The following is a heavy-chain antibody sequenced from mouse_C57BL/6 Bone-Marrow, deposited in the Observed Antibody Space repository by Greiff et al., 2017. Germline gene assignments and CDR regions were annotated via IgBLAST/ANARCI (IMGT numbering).Heavy chain of an antibody. Sequence: QVQLQQSGAELARPGASVKLSCKASGYTFTSYGISWVKQRTGQGLEWIGEIYPRSGNTYYNEKFKGKATLTAYKSSSTAYIELRSLSSDDSAVSFCSRIYYCNYEGLVYWGPDTTLTVSS. D-gene: IGHD2-1*01. CDR3: SRIYYCNYEGLVY. CDR1: GYTFTSYG. V-gene: IGHV1-81*01. J-gene: IGHJ2*01. CDR2: IYPRSGNT.